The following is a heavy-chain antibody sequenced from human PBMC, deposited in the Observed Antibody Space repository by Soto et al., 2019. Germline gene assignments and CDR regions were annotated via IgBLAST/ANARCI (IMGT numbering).Heavy chain of an antibody. V-gene: IGHV2-26*01. CDR3: VRMNADSYQFYYAMDV. CDR2: IFSDAER. D-gene: IGHD2-2*01. J-gene: IGHJ6*02. Sequence: QVTLKESGPVLVKPTETLTLTCTVSGFSLTTGRMGVSWIRQPPGKALEWLAHIFSDAERSYSTSMQSRLTLSKDTSGSQVGLSMTNVDPVDTGTYYCVRMNADSYQFYYAMDVWGHGTTVTVSS. CDR1: GFSLTTGRMG.